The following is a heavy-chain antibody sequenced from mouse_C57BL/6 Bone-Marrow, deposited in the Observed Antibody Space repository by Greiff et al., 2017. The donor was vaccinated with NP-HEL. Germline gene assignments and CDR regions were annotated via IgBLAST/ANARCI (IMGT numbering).Heavy chain of an antibody. J-gene: IGHJ1*03. D-gene: IGHD1-1*01. CDR3: ARNGKWWYFDV. Sequence: ESGPGMAKPSQSLSLTCTVTGYSITSGYDWHWIRHFPGNQLEWMCYISYSGSTNYIPSLKSRIFITHDTSKNHFFLKLKSVATEDTATYYCARNGKWWYFDVWGTGTTVTVSS. CDR2: ISYSGST. V-gene: IGHV3-1*01. CDR1: GYSITSGYD.